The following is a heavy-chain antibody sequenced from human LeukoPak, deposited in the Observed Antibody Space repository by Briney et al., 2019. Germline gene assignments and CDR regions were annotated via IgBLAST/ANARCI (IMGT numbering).Heavy chain of an antibody. Sequence: GASVKVSCKASGYTFTNYGVSWVRQAPGQGLEWMGWISAYNGNTNYAQNLQGRVTMTRDMSTSTVYMELSSLRSEDTAVYYCARAPTVTVFFDYWGQGTLVTVSS. J-gene: IGHJ4*02. CDR2: ISAYNGNT. D-gene: IGHD4-17*01. CDR3: ARAPTVTVFFDY. V-gene: IGHV1-18*01. CDR1: GYTFTNYG.